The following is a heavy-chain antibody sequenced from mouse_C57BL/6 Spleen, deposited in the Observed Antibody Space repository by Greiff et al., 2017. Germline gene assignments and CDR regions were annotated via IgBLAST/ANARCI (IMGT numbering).Heavy chain of an antibody. D-gene: IGHD2-3*01. V-gene: IGHV1-64*01. CDR1: GYTFTSYW. CDR2: IHPNRGST. Sequence: QVQLQQPGAELVKPGASVKLSCKASGYTFTSYWMHWVKQRPGQGLEWIGMIHPNRGSTNYNEKFKSKATLTVAKSSSTAYMQLSSLTSEDSAVYYCARSHDGSRYFDVWGTGTTVTVSS. CDR3: ARSHDGSRYFDV. J-gene: IGHJ1*03.